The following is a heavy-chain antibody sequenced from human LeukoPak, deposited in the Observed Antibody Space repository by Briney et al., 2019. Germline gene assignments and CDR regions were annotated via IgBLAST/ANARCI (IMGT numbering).Heavy chain of an antibody. CDR2: ISTSSSYI. Sequence: KPGGSLRLSCTASGFTFNGYSMNWVRQAPGKGLEWVSSISTSSSYIYYADSVKGRFTISRNNPKNTLYLQMNSLRAEDTAVYYCAKGPTLYASGTYTYFHYWGQGTLVTVSS. CDR3: AKGPTLYASGTYTYFHY. CDR1: GFTFNGYS. V-gene: IGHV3-21*04. D-gene: IGHD3-10*01. J-gene: IGHJ4*02.